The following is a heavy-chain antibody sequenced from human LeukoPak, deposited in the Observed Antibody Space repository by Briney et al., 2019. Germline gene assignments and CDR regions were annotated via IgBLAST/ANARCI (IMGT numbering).Heavy chain of an antibody. CDR3: ARGHRISPNDYGDYVD. CDR2: MNPNSGNT. D-gene: IGHD4-17*01. V-gene: IGHV1-8*01. CDR1: GYTFTSYY. Sequence: ASVKVSCKASGYTFTSYYINWVRQATGQGLEWMGWMNPNSGNTGYAQKFQGRVTMTRNTSISTAYMELSSLRSEDTAVYYCARGHRISPNDYGDYVDWGQGTLVTVSS. J-gene: IGHJ4*02.